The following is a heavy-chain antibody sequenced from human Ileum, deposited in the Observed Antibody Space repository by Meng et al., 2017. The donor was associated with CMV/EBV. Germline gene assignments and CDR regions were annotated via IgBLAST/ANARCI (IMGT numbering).Heavy chain of an antibody. J-gene: IGHJ5*02. CDR2: IIPLIGIV. Sequence: SVKVSCKASGGTFRSQPISWVRQAPGHGLEWMGRIIPLIGIVNYAQQFQGRVTITADKSSTEAYMELSSLRYDDTAVYYCTRGGAPRYWFDPWGHGTLVTVSS. CDR1: GGTFRSQP. CDR3: TRGGAPRYWFDP. V-gene: IGHV1-69*04.